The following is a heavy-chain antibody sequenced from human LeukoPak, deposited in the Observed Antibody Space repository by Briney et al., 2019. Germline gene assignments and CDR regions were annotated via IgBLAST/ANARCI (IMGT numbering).Heavy chain of an antibody. CDR3: ARGGDSYESPWFDP. CDR1: GGSIHIYN. CDR2: VYYTGST. Sequence: SETLSLTCTVSGGSIHIYNWSWIRQPPGKGLEWLGYVYYTGSTNYNPSLKGRVTISLHTSKNQFSLNVSSVTAADTAVYYCARGGDSYESPWFDPWGRGTLVTVSS. V-gene: IGHV4-59*01. D-gene: IGHD5-18*01. J-gene: IGHJ5*02.